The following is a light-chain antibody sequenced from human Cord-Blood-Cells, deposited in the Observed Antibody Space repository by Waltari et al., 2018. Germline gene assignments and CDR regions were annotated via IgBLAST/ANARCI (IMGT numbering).Light chain of an antibody. V-gene: IGKV3-20*01. CDR1: QSVSSSY. J-gene: IGKJ1*01. Sequence: EIVLTQSPGTLSLSPGERATLACRASQSVSSSYLAWYQQKPGPAPRLLIYGASSRATGIPDMFSGSGSGTDFTLTISRLEPEDFAVYYCQQYGSSPTFGQGTKVEIK. CDR2: GAS. CDR3: QQYGSSPT.